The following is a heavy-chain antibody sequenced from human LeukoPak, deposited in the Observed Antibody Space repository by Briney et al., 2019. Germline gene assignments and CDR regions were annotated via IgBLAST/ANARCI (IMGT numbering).Heavy chain of an antibody. Sequence: GGSLRLSCAASGISFSSHGMNWVRQAPGKGLERGSTISGNGGDTYYADSVKGRFTISRDNSKNTLYLQMNSLRADDTAIYYCAKGAYHDDWGQGTLVTVSS. J-gene: IGHJ4*02. D-gene: IGHD3-3*01. CDR2: ISGNGGDT. CDR3: AKGAYHDD. V-gene: IGHV3-23*01. CDR1: GISFSSHG.